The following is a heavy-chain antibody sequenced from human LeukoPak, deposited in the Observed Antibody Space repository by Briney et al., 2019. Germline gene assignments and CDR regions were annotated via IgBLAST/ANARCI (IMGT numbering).Heavy chain of an antibody. CDR1: GYTLTYLS. CDR3: AIRPERITIFGVVWGPFDY. V-gene: IGHV1-69*06. CDR2: TIPIFGTA. J-gene: IGHJ4*02. D-gene: IGHD3-3*01. Sequence: GASVKVSCKISGYTLTYLSIHWVRQAPGQGLEWMGGTIPIFGTANYAQKFQGRVTITADKSTSTAYMELSSLRSEDTAVYYCAIRPERITIFGVVWGPFDYWGQGTLVTVSS.